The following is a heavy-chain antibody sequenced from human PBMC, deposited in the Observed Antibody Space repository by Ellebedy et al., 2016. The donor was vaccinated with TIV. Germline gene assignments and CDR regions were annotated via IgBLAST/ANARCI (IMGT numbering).Heavy chain of an antibody. J-gene: IGHJ4*02. V-gene: IGHV3-21*01. CDR1: GFTFSSYS. Sequence: PGGSLRLSCAASGFTFSSYSMNWVRQAPGKGLEWVSSISSSSSYIYYADSVKGRFTISRDNAKNSLYLQMNSLRAEDTAVYYCARDGPGVPAAMRGPLDYWGQGTLVTVSS. CDR2: ISSSSSYI. CDR3: ARDGPGVPAAMRGPLDY. D-gene: IGHD2-2*01.